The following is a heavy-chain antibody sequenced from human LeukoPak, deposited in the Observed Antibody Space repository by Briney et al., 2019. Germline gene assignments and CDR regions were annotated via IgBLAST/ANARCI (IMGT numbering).Heavy chain of an antibody. CDR3: ARGTWIQINNWFDP. V-gene: IGHV1-69*13. CDR1: GGTFSSYA. D-gene: IGHD5-18*01. CDR2: IIPIFGTA. Sequence: SVKVSCKAFGGTFSSYAISWVRQAPGQGLEWMGGIIPIFGTANYAQKFQGRVTITADESTSTAYMELSSLRSEDTAVYYCARGTWIQINNWFDPWGQGTLVTVSS. J-gene: IGHJ5*02.